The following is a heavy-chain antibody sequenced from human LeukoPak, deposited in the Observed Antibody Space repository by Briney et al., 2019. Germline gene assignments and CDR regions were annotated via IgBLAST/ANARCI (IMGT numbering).Heavy chain of an antibody. D-gene: IGHD3-22*01. CDR3: ARENYYYDSSGYSYYFDY. J-gene: IGHJ4*02. V-gene: IGHV3-33*08. CDR1: GFSFSSYS. Sequence: PGGSLRLSCAASGFSFSSYSMNWVRQAPGKGLEWVAVIWYDGSNKYYADSVKGRFTISRDNSKNTLYLQMNSLRAEDTAVYYCARENYYYDSSGYSYYFDYWGQGTLVTVSS. CDR2: IWYDGSNK.